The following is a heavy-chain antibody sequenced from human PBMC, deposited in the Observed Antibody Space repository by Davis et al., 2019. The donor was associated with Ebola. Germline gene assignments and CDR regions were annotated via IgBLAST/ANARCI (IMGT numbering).Heavy chain of an antibody. D-gene: IGHD5-12*01. V-gene: IGHV4-59*01. J-gene: IGHJ4*02. CDR1: GGSISSYY. CDR2: IYHSGST. Sequence: PSETLSLTCTVSGGSISSYYWSWIRQPPGKGLEWIGYIYHSGSTNYNPSLKSRVTISVDTSKNQFSLKLSSVTAADTAVYYCARGGKYSGYDYDYWGQGTLVTVSS. CDR3: ARGGKYSGYDYDY.